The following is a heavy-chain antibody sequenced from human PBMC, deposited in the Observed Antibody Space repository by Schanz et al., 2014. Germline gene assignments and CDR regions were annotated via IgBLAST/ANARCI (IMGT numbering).Heavy chain of an antibody. V-gene: IGHV3-23*04. Sequence: VQLVESGGGLVKPGGSLRLSCAASEFTFSTDAMSWVRQAPGKGLEWLSVISASGGDTYYADSVKGRFTISRDNSKNTLYLQMKSLRAEDTAVYYCAKVRYSSGWRGDYFDEWGQGTLVTVAS. CDR2: ISASGGDT. J-gene: IGHJ4*02. CDR3: AKVRYSSGWRGDYFDE. CDR1: EFTFSTDA. D-gene: IGHD6-25*01.